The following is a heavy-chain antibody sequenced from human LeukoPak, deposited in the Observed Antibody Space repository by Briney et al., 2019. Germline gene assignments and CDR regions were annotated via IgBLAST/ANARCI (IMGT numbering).Heavy chain of an antibody. CDR3: ARETITVFGVVTDDVFDI. V-gene: IGHV4-59*01. J-gene: IGHJ3*02. CDR1: GGSFSDYY. D-gene: IGHD3-3*01. CDR2: IYRSGST. Sequence: SETLSLTCAVSGGSFSDYYWAWIRQPPGKGLEWLGYIYRSGSTNYNPSLKSRVNMSLDTSKKHYSLRLSSVTAADTAVYFCARETITVFGVVTDDVFDIWGQGTMVTVSS.